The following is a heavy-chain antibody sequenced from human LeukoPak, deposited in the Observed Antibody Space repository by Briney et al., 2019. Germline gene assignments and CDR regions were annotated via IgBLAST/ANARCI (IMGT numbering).Heavy chain of an antibody. CDR3: AKDVLDSSGSFDY. CDR1: GFTFSSYG. V-gene: IGHV3-30*18. Sequence: GRSLRLSCAASGFTFSSYGMHWVRQAPGKGLEWVAVISYDGSNKYYADSVKGRFTISRDNSKNTLYLQMNSLRAEDPAVYYCAKDVLDSSGSFDYWGQGTLVTVSS. CDR2: ISYDGSNK. J-gene: IGHJ4*02. D-gene: IGHD6-19*01.